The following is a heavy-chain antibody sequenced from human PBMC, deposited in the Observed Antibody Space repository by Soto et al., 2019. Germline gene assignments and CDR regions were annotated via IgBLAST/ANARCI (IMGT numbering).Heavy chain of an antibody. J-gene: IGHJ6*02. CDR3: ARGPYCSGGSCYRGMDV. D-gene: IGHD2-15*01. CDR1: GGSFSGYY. V-gene: IGHV4-34*01. Sequence: SETLSLTCAVYGGSFSGYYWSWIRQPPGKGLEWIGEINHSGSTNYNPSLKSRVTISADTSKNQFSLKLSSVTAADTAVYYCARGPYCSGGSCYRGMDVWGQGTTVT. CDR2: INHSGST.